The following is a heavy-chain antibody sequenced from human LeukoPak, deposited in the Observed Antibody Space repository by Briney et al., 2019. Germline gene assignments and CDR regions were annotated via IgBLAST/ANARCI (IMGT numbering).Heavy chain of an antibody. V-gene: IGHV3-30*18. CDR1: GFTFSSYG. Sequence: GGSLRLSCAASGFTFSSYGMHWVRQAPGKGLEWVAVISYDGSNKYYADSVKGRFTISRDNSKNTLYLQMNSLRAEDTAVYYCAKDMSGNSGSYGNYYYGMDLWGQGTLVTVSS. D-gene: IGHD1-26*01. J-gene: IGHJ6*02. CDR3: AKDMSGNSGSYGNYYYGMDL. CDR2: ISYDGSNK.